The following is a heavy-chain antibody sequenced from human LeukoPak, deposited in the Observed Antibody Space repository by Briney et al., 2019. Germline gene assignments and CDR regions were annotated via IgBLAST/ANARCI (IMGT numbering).Heavy chain of an antibody. CDR2: ISYDGSNK. V-gene: IGHV3-30-3*01. D-gene: IGHD3-22*01. CDR1: GFTFSNYA. Sequence: PGGSLRLSCTASGFTFSNYAMTWVRQAPGKGLEWVAVISYDGSNKYYADSVKGRFTISRDNSKNTLYLQMNSLRAEDTAVYYCARDSSGYSAEYFQHWGQGTLVTVSS. J-gene: IGHJ1*01. CDR3: ARDSSGYSAEYFQH.